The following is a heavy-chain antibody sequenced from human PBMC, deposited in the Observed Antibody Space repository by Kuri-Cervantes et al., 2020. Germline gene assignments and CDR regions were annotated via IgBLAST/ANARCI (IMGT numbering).Heavy chain of an antibody. D-gene: IGHD5-12*01. CDR3: ARASPTSRRWLRSEVYYFDY. Sequence: ASVKVSCKASGYTFTSYGISWVRQAPGQGLEWMGWINPNSGGTNYAQKFQGRVTMTRDTSISTAYMELSRLRSDDTAVYYCARASPTSRRWLRSEVYYFDYWGQGTLVTVSS. J-gene: IGHJ4*02. CDR2: INPNSGGT. CDR1: GYTFTSYG. V-gene: IGHV1-2*02.